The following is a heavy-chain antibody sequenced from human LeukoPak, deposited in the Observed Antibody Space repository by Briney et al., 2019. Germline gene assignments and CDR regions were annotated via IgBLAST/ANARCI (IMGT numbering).Heavy chain of an antibody. J-gene: IGHJ4*02. CDR2: INHSGTT. D-gene: IGHD3-10*01. Sequence: SETLSLTCAVYGGSFSAYYWSWIRQPPGKGLEWIGEINHSGTTNYNPSLKSRVTVSVDTSKNQFSLKLSSVTAADTAVYYCARHGGSGSYRRYLDYWGQGTLVTVSS. V-gene: IGHV4-34*01. CDR1: GGSFSAYY. CDR3: ARHGGSGSYRRYLDY.